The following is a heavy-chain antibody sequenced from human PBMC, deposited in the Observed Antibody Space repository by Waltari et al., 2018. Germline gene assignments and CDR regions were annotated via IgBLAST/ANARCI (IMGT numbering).Heavy chain of an antibody. D-gene: IGHD2-2*01. Sequence: EVQLVQSGAEVKKPGESLKISCKGSGYSFTSYWIGWVRQMPGKGLEWMGLSYPGVSATSYSPAFEGQVTISADKSISTAYLQWSSLKASDTAMYYCARRCSSTSFPKGNWFDPWGQGTLVTVSS. CDR3: ARRCSSTSFPKGNWFDP. V-gene: IGHV5-51*01. CDR2: SYPGVSAT. J-gene: IGHJ5*02. CDR1: GYSFTSYW.